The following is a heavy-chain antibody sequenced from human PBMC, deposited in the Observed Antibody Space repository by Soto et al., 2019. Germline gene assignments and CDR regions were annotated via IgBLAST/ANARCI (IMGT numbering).Heavy chain of an antibody. J-gene: IGHJ6*02. V-gene: IGHV1-46*01. CDR2: INTSGGSP. CDR3: ARGGRNSDYYYYYGMDV. D-gene: IGHD1-1*01. CDR1: GYTFTIYY. Sequence: ASVKVSCKAFGYTFTIYYIHWVRPAPGQGLEWMGVINTSGGSPTYAQKFQDRVTMTRDTSTSTVYMELSSLRSEDTAVYYCARGGRNSDYYYYYGMDVWGQGTTVTVSS.